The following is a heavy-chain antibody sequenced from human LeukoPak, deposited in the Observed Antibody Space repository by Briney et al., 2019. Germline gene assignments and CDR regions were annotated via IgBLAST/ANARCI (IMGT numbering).Heavy chain of an antibody. D-gene: IGHD3-3*01. CDR1: GFTFSSHA. J-gene: IGHJ4*02. Sequence: PGGSLRLSCAASGFTFSSHAMGWVRQAPGKGLEWVSAIGGSGGSTYYADSVKGRFTISRDNSKNTLYLQMNSLRAEDTALYYCARDPGVVAFHYFDYWGQRTLVTVSS. V-gene: IGHV3-23*01. CDR2: IGGSGGST. CDR3: ARDPGVVAFHYFDY.